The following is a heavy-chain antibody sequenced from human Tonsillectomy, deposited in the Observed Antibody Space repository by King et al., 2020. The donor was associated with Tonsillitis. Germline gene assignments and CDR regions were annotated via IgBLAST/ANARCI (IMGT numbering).Heavy chain of an antibody. V-gene: IGHV3-48*01. CDR3: ASDRGPTMVRVINFDY. D-gene: IGHD3-10*01. Sequence: VQLVESGGGLVQPGGSLRLSCAASGFTFSSYSMNWVRQAPGKGLEWVSYISRGSSTIYYADSVKGRFTISRDNAKNSLYLQMNSLRAEDTAVYYCASDRGPTMVRVINFDYWGQGTLVTVSS. CDR1: GFTFSSYS. CDR2: ISRGSSTI. J-gene: IGHJ4*02.